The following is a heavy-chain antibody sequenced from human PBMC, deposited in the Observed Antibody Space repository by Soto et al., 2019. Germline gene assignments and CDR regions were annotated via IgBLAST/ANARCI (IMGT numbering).Heavy chain of an antibody. CDR2: INPSDGST. CDR1: GYIFTNYF. J-gene: IGHJ4*02. D-gene: IGHD3-22*01. V-gene: IGHV1-46*01. Sequence: GASVKVSCKASGYIFTNYFMHWVRQAPGQGLEWMGMINPSDGSTTYAQNFQGRVTMTRDTSTSSVYMELSSLRSEDTAILYCARDQSYDSTGYHWDYWGQGTLVTVSS. CDR3: ARDQSYDSTGYHWDY.